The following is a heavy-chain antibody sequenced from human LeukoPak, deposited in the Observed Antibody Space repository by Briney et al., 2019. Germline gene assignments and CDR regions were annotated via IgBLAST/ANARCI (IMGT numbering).Heavy chain of an antibody. V-gene: IGHV3-9*01. J-gene: IGHJ4*02. CDR3: AKDMSGYSYGPFDY. Sequence: GRSLRLSCAASGFTFDDYAMHWVRQAPGKGLEWVSGISWNSGSIGYADSVKSRFTISRDNAKNSLYLQMNSLRAEDTALYYCAKDMSGYSYGPFDYWGQGTLVTVSS. D-gene: IGHD5-18*01. CDR2: ISWNSGSI. CDR1: GFTFDDYA.